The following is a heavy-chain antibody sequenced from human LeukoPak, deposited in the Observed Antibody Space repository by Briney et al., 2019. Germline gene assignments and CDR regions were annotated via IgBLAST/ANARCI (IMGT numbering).Heavy chain of an antibody. V-gene: IGHV4-59*08. CDR3: ARLGLWVDFDY. CDR1: GGSISSYY. CDR2: IYYSGST. J-gene: IGHJ4*02. Sequence: SETLSLTCTVSGGSISSYYWSWIRQPPGKGLEWIGYIYYSGSTNYNPSLKSRVTISVDTSRNQSSLKLSSVTAADTAVYYCARLGLWVDFDYWGQGTLVTVSS. D-gene: IGHD5-18*01.